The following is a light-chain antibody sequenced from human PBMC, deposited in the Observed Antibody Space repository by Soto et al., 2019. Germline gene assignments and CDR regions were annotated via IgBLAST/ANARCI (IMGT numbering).Light chain of an antibody. V-gene: IGKV1-27*01. CDR2: AAS. J-gene: IGKJ1*01. CDR1: QGIGNY. CDR3: QKYNSAPRT. Sequence: DIQMTQSPSSLCASLGDRVTITCRASQGIGNYLAWYQLQPGKVPKLLIYAASTLQSGVPSRFSGSGSGTDFTLTISSLQPEDVSTYFCQKYNSAPRTFGQGTKVEV.